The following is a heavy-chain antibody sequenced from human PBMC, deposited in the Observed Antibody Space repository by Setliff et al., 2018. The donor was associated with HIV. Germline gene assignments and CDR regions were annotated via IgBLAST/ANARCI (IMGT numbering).Heavy chain of an antibody. Sequence: PSETLSLTCAVSGGSISTRDWWTWVRQPPGKGLEWIGEVYHTGMTNYNPSLKSRAIMSADTSKNQFSLKLSSVTAADTAVFYCARLTTTYYYDSSAYYHPVWGQGTLVTVSS. CDR1: GGSISTRDW. D-gene: IGHD3-22*01. J-gene: IGHJ4*02. CDR3: ARLTTTYYYDSSAYYHPV. CDR2: VYHTGMT. V-gene: IGHV4-4*02.